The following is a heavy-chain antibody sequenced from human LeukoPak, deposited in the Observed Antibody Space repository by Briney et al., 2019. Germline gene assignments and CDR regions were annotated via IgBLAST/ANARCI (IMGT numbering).Heavy chain of an antibody. D-gene: IGHD5-18*01. V-gene: IGHV3-74*01. J-gene: IGHJ6*02. CDR1: GFAFSRYW. CDR3: ARDAVDTANAV. CDR2: INSDGRSA. Sequence: PGGSLRLSCAASGFAFSRYWMHWVRQAPGKGLVWVSRINSDGRSAVYADSVKGRFTISRDNAKNTLYLQMNSLRAEDTAVYYCARDAVDTANAVWGQGTTVTVSS.